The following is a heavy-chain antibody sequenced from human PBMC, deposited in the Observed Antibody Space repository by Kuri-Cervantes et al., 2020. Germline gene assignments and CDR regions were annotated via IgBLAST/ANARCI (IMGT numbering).Heavy chain of an antibody. D-gene: IGHD3-22*01. CDR3: ARDRPYYYDSSGYWDY. CDR2: IKQDGGER. Sequence: GESLKISCAASGFTFSTYWMSWVRQAPGKGLEWVANIKQDGGERYYADSVKGRFTISRDNAKNSLYLQMNSLRDEDTAVYYCARDRPYYYDSSGYWDYWGQGTLVTVSS. V-gene: IGHV3-7*01. CDR1: GFTFSTYW. J-gene: IGHJ4*02.